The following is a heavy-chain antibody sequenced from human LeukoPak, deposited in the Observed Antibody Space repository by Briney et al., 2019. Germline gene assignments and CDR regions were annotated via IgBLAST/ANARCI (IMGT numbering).Heavy chain of an antibody. CDR2: IYHSGYT. V-gene: IGHV4-39*07. CDR3: ARSGRDGSGYYLRYFDY. D-gene: IGHD3-22*01. Sequence: SETLSLTCTVSSGSISSGSYYWSWIRQPPGKGLEWIASIYHSGYTYYNVSLKSRVTLSVDTSKNQFSLNLRSVTAADTAVYYCARSGRDGSGYYLRYFDYWGQGSLVIVSS. J-gene: IGHJ4*02. CDR1: SGSISSGSYY.